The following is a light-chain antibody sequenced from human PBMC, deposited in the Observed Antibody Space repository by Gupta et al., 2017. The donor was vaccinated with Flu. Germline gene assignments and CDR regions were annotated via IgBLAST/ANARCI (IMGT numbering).Light chain of an antibody. J-gene: IGLJ3*02. Sequence: QTVVTQEPSLTVSPGGTVTLTCASSTAAVTSGNYANWFQQKPGQAPRALIYSTSNKQSWTPARFSGYLLGGQDALKREGVQPEDEADYYCRLYSGGAHVFGGGTRLTVL. CDR2: STS. CDR3: RLYSGGAHV. CDR1: TAAVTSGNY. V-gene: IGLV7-43*01.